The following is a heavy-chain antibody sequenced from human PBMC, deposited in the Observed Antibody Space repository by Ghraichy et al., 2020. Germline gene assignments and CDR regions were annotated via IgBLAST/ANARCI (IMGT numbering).Heavy chain of an antibody. Sequence: ASVKVSCKASGYTFTSYGISWVRQAPGQGLEWMGWISAYNGNTNYAQKLQGRVTMTTDTSTSTAYMELRSLRSDDTAVYYCARDQSVEQWLPHCLDYWGQGTLVTVSS. CDR3: ARDQSVEQWLPHCLDY. CDR1: GYTFTSYG. V-gene: IGHV1-18*01. CDR2: ISAYNGNT. D-gene: IGHD6-19*01. J-gene: IGHJ4*02.